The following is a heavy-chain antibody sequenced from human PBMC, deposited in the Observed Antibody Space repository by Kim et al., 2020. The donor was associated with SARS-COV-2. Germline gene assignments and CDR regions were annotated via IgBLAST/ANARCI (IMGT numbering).Heavy chain of an antibody. J-gene: IGHJ4*02. CDR3: VKDRGGIVVVVAANDY. CDR1: GFTFSSYA. D-gene: IGHD2-15*01. Sequence: GGSLRLSCSASGFTFSSYAMHWVRQAPGKGLEYVSAISSNGGSTYYADSVKGRFTISRDNSKNTLYLQMSSLRAEDTAVYYCVKDRGGIVVVVAANDYWGQGTLVTVSS. CDR2: ISSNGGST. V-gene: IGHV3-64D*09.